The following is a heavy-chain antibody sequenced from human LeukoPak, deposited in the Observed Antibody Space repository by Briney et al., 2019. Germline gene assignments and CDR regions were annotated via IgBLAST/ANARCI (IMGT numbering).Heavy chain of an antibody. CDR3: ATGSVRYSASWYSQEGDY. D-gene: IGHD6-13*01. CDR2: ISVSAGST. Sequence: HTGGSLRLSCAASGFTFSTYAMSWVRQAPGKGLEWVSAISVSAGSTYYADSVKGRFTISRDNSKNTLYLQMNSLRAEDTAVYYCATGSVRYSASWYSQEGDYWGQGTLVTVSS. V-gene: IGHV3-23*01. CDR1: GFTFSTYA. J-gene: IGHJ4*02.